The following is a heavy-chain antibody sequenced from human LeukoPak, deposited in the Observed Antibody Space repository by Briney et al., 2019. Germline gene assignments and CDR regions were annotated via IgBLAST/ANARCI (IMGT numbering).Heavy chain of an antibody. Sequence: SETLSLTCTVSGGSISSYYWSWIRQPPGKGLEWIGYTYYSGSTNYNPSLKSRVTISVDTSKNQFSLKLSSVTAADTAVYYCARASSYSSGYYFDYWGQGTLVTVSS. CDR2: TYYSGST. D-gene: IGHD3-22*01. J-gene: IGHJ4*02. CDR1: GGSISSYY. V-gene: IGHV4-59*01. CDR3: ARASSYSSGYYFDY.